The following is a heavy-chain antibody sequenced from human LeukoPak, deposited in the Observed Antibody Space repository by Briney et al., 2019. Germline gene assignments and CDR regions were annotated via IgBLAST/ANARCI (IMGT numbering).Heavy chain of an antibody. CDR2: IYTSGST. J-gene: IGHJ5*02. D-gene: IGHD1-7*01. CDR3: ARAPGTITGTTYWFDP. Sequence: SETLSLTCTVSGGSISSYYWSWIRQPAGKGLEWIGRIYTSGSTNYNPSLKSRVTMSVDTSKNQFSLKLSSVTAADTAVYYCARAPGTITGTTYWFDPWGQGTLVTVSS. CDR1: GGSISSYY. V-gene: IGHV4-4*07.